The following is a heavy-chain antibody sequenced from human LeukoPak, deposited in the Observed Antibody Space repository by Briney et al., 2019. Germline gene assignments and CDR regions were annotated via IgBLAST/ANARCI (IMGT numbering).Heavy chain of an antibody. Sequence: GGSLRLSCAASGFTVSSNYMSWVRQAPGKGLEWVSVICSGGSTYYADSVKGRFTISRDNSKNTLYLLMNSLRAEDTAVYYCARYSSGWYGLDYWGQGTLVAVSS. J-gene: IGHJ4*02. V-gene: IGHV3-66*01. CDR2: ICSGGST. D-gene: IGHD6-19*01. CDR1: GFTVSSNY. CDR3: ARYSSGWYGLDY.